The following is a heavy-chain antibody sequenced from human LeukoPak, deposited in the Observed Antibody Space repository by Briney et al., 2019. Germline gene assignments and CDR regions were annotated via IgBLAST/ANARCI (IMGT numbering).Heavy chain of an antibody. CDR1: GFTFSSYW. CDR2: IKQDGSEK. V-gene: IGHV3-7*01. Sequence: GGSLRLSCAASGFTFSSYWMSWVRQAPGKGLDWVANIKQDGSEKYCTISRDNAKNSLYLQMNSLRAEDTAVYYCARWGLGGYCSSTSCYGYWGQGTLVTVSS. CDR3: ARWGLGGYCSSTSCYGY. D-gene: IGHD2-2*01. J-gene: IGHJ4*02.